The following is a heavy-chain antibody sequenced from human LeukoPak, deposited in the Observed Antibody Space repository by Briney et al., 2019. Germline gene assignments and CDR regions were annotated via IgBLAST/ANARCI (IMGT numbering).Heavy chain of an antibody. CDR2: IYTSGGT. Sequence: SETLSLTCTVSGGSISSYYWSWIRQPAGKGLEWIGRIYTSGGTNYNPSLKSRVTMSVDTSKNQFSLKLSSVTAADTAVYYCARSKGIAAAGSYYYYYGMDVWGQGTTVTVSS. CDR3: ARSKGIAAAGSYYYYYGMDV. D-gene: IGHD6-13*01. J-gene: IGHJ6*02. V-gene: IGHV4-4*07. CDR1: GGSISSYY.